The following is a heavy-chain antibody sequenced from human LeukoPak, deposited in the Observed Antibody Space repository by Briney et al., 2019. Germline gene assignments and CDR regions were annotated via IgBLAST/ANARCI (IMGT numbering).Heavy chain of an antibody. J-gene: IGHJ4*02. CDR2: IYYSGST. CDR3: ARDSSGGSSVDY. D-gene: IGHD6-6*01. Sequence: LSLTCTVSGGSISSSSYYWGWIRQPPGKGLEWIGYIYYSGSTYYNPSLKSRVTISVDTSKNQFSLKLSSVTAADTAVYYCARDSSGGSSVDYWGQGTLVTVSS. V-gene: IGHV4-31*03. CDR1: GGSISSSSYY.